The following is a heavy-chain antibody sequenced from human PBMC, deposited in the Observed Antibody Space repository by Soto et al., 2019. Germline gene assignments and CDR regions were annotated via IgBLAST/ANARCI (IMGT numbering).Heavy chain of an antibody. CDR1: GFTFSSYA. CDR2: ISGSGGST. V-gene: IGHV3-23*01. CDR3: AKVGNYYGSGSYIAFDI. J-gene: IGHJ3*02. D-gene: IGHD3-10*01. Sequence: GGSLRLSCVASGFTFSSYAMSWVRQAPGKGLEWVSAISGSGGSTYYADSVKGRFTISRDNSKNTLYLQMNSLRAEDTAVYYCAKVGNYYGSGSYIAFDIWGQGTMVTVSS.